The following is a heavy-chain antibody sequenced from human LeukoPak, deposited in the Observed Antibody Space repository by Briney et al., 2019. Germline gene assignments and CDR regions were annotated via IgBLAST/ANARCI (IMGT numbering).Heavy chain of an antibody. CDR3: AXXRDGYNYYGY. V-gene: IGHV3-66*01. CDR2: IYSGGST. CDR1: GFTVSSNY. Sequence: GGSLRLSCAASGFTVSSNYMSWVRQAPGKGLEWVSVIYSGGSTYYADSVKGRSTISRDNSKNTLYLQMNSLRAEDTAVYYCAXXRDGYNYYGYWGQGTLVTVSS. D-gene: IGHD5-24*01. J-gene: IGHJ4*02.